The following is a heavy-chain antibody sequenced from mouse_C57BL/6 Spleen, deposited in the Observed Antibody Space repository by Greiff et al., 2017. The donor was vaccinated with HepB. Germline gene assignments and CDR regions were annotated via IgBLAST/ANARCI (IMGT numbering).Heavy chain of an antibody. CDR3: ARVSYGDWYFDV. J-gene: IGHJ1*03. CDR2: ISSGSSTI. V-gene: IGHV5-17*01. D-gene: IGHD1-1*01. Sequence: EVQRVESGGGLVKPGGSLKLSCAASGFTFSDYGMHWVRQAPEKGLEWVAYISSGSSTIYYADTVKGRFTISRDNAKNTLFLQMTSLRSEDTAMYYCARVSYGDWYFDVWGTGTTVTVSS. CDR1: GFTFSDYG.